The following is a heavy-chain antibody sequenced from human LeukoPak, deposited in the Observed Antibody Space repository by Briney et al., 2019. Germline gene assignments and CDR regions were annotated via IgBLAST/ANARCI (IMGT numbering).Heavy chain of an antibody. J-gene: IGHJ4*02. Sequence: GGSLRLSCAASGFTFSSYGMHWVRQAPGKGLEWVAFTRYDGSKKYYADSVKGRFTISRDNSKNTLYLQMNSLRAEDTAVYYCAKYRFGDFDYYPDLDYWGQGTLVTVSS. V-gene: IGHV3-30*02. CDR3: AKYRFGDFDYYPDLDY. D-gene: IGHD3-10*01. CDR1: GFTFSSYG. CDR2: TRYDGSKK.